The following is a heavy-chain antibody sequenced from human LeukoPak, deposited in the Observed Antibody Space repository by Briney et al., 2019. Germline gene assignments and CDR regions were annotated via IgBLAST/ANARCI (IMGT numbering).Heavy chain of an antibody. Sequence: PGGSLRLSRAASGFDFSDYTINWVRQAPGKGLEWVSSISSNGRYIYYADSVKGRLTISRDNAKNSVYLQMNSLRAEDTAVYYCARDGMGSYDYWGQGTLVTVSS. V-gene: IGHV3-21*01. CDR1: GFDFSDYT. J-gene: IGHJ4*02. D-gene: IGHD3-10*01. CDR3: ARDGMGSYDY. CDR2: ISSNGRYI.